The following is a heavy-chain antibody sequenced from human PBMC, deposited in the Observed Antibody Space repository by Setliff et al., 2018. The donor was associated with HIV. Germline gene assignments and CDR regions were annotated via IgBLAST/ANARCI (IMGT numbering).Heavy chain of an antibody. J-gene: IGHJ3*02. CDR2: TSYDGNIK. CDR1: GFSFSTSA. Sequence: RLSCAASGFSFSTSAMHWVRQAPGKGLEWVAVTSYDGNIKYYADSVKGRFTISRDNSKNTLYVQMNSLRAEDTAVYYCARDPTYYYDTSGPYDAFDIWGQGTMVTVSS. D-gene: IGHD3-22*01. CDR3: ARDPTYYYDTSGPYDAFDI. V-gene: IGHV3-30*04.